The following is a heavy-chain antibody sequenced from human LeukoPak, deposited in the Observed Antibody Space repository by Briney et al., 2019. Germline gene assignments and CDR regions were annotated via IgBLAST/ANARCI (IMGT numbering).Heavy chain of an antibody. J-gene: IGHJ4*02. CDR2: IYYSGST. CDR1: GGSISSYY. Sequence: PSETLSLTCTVSGGSISSYYWSWIRQPPGKGLEGIGYIYYSGSTNYNPSLKSRVTISVDKSKNQFSLKLSSVTAADTAVYYCARVKLRTNEPYCGGDCYSGGFDYWGQGTLVTVSS. V-gene: IGHV4-59*12. D-gene: IGHD2-21*02. CDR3: ARVKLRTNEPYCGGDCYSGGFDY.